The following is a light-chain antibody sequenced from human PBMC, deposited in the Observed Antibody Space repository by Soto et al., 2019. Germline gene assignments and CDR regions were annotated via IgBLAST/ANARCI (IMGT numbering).Light chain of an antibody. CDR1: RNDISAYDS. CDR3: SSYTRGSTLV. V-gene: IGLV2-14*01. CDR2: EVG. J-gene: IGLJ3*02. Sequence: QSALTQPASVSGSPGQSITISCTGSRNDISAYDSVSWYQQHPDKAPKLIIYEVGNRPSGVSNRFSGSKSGNTASLTISGLQADDEADYYCSSYTRGSTLVFGGGTKLTVL.